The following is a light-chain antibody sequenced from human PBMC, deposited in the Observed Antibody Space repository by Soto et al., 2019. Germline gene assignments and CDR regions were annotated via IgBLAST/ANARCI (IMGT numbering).Light chain of an antibody. CDR1: QSISIF. CDR3: QHSYNTPYT. Sequence: DVQMTQSPSSLSASVGDRVTIACRASQSISIFLNWYQQKPGKASHLLIYAASSLQSGVPSRFSGSGSGRDFTLTISSLQPEDFATYYCQHSYNTPYTFGQGTKLEIE. V-gene: IGKV1-39*01. CDR2: AAS. J-gene: IGKJ2*01.